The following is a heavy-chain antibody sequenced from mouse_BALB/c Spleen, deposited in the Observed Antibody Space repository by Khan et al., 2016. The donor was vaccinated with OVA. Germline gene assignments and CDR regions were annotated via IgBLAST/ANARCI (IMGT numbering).Heavy chain of an antibody. Sequence: QIQLVQSGPELKKPGETVKSSCKASGYIFTNYGMNWVKQAPGKGLKWMGWINTYTGEPTYVDDFKGRFAFSLETSASAAYLQIHNLKNEDTATYSCARPPYFSYVMDFWGQGTSVTVSS. CDR1: GYIFTNYG. CDR2: INTYTGEP. D-gene: IGHD2-10*01. V-gene: IGHV9-3-1*01. J-gene: IGHJ4*01. CDR3: ARPPYFSYVMDF.